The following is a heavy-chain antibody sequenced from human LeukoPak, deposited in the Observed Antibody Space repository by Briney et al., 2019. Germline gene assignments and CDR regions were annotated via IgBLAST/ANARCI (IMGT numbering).Heavy chain of an antibody. CDR2: ISDSGGST. V-gene: IGHV3-64D*09. Sequence: GGSLRLSCSASGFPFSSYAMHWVRQAPGKGLEYVSAISDSGGSTYYADSVKGRFTISRDNSKNTLYLQMSSLRAEDTAVYYCARQLTYGNYVAGFWGQGTLVTVSS. J-gene: IGHJ4*02. CDR1: GFPFSSYA. D-gene: IGHD4-11*01. CDR3: ARQLTYGNYVAGF.